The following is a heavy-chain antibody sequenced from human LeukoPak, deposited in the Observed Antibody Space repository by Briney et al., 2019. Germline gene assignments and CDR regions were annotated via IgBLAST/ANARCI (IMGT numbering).Heavy chain of an antibody. CDR1: GYNFDRYG. CDR3: ARDLEHCRNIICSNSAY. V-gene: IGHV1-18*04. CDR2: ISTYNGNT. D-gene: IGHD2-2*01. J-gene: IGHJ4*02. Sequence: GASVTVSCMGSGYNFDRYGVNWVRPAPGQGLEWVGWISTYNGNTFYAQKFEGRVSMTTDTSTNTVYMDLRSLRSDDTAVYYCARDLEHCRNIICSNSAYWGQGTLVTVSS.